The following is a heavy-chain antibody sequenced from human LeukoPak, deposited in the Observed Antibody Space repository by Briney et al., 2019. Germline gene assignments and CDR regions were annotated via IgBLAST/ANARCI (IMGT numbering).Heavy chain of an antibody. D-gene: IGHD3-10*01. CDR2: ISYDGSNK. Sequence: PGRSLRLSCAASGFTLSSYGMHWVRQAPGKGLEWVAVISYDGSNKYYADSVKGRFTISRDNSKNTLYLQMNSLRAEDTAVYYCAKDGGMVRGVIITYSFDYWGQGTLVTVSS. CDR3: AKDGGMVRGVIITYSFDY. J-gene: IGHJ4*02. V-gene: IGHV3-30*18. CDR1: GFTLSSYG.